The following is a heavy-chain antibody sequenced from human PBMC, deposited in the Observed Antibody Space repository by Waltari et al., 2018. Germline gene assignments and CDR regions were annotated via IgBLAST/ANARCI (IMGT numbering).Heavy chain of an antibody. CDR1: GGSISSSNW. V-gene: IGHV4-4*02. CDR2: IYHSGST. Sequence: QVQLQESGPGLVKPSGTLSLTCAVSGGSISSSNWWSWVRQPPGKGLEWIGEIYHSGSTNDNPSLKSRGTISVDKSKNQFSLKLSSVTAADTAVYYCAREPGDGDYYYYYGMDVWGQGTTVTVSS. J-gene: IGHJ6*02. D-gene: IGHD7-27*01. CDR3: AREPGDGDYYYYYGMDV.